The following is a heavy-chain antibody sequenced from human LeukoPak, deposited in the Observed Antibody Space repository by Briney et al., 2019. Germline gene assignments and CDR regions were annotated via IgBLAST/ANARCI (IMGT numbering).Heavy chain of an antibody. CDR3: TKDHGFYSSGWHPLFDH. D-gene: IGHD6-19*01. CDR1: GLTLSSYA. J-gene: IGHJ4*02. CDR2: ISDSGSST. Sequence: PGGSLRLSCAASGLTLSSYAMSWVRQAPGKGLEWVSTISDSGSSTYYTDSVKGRFTFSRDNSKNTLHLQMNSLRAEDTAVYYCTKDHGFYSSGWHPLFDHWGQGTLVTVTP. V-gene: IGHV3-23*01.